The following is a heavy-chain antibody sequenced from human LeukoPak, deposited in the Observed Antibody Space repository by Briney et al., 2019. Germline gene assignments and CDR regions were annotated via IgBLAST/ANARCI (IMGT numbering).Heavy chain of an antibody. CDR3: ARMWVISGVVMGYFDI. J-gene: IGHJ3*02. CDR2: ISAYNGNT. CDR1: GYTFTSYG. Sequence: GASVKVSCKASGYTFTSYGISWVRQAPGQGLEWMGWISAYNGNTNYAQKLQGRVTMTTDTSTSTAYVELRSLRSDDTAVYYCARMWVISGVVMGYFDIWGQGTMVTVSS. V-gene: IGHV1-18*01. D-gene: IGHD3-3*01.